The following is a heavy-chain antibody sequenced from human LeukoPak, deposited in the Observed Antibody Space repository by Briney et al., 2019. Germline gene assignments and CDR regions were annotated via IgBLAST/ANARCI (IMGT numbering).Heavy chain of an antibody. V-gene: IGHV4-39*01. CDR1: GGSISSSSYY. D-gene: IGHD3-9*01. J-gene: IGHJ5*02. Sequence: SSETLSLTCTVSGGSISSSSYYWGWIRQPPGKGLEWIGSIYYSGSTYYNPSLKSRVTISVDTSKNQFSLKLSSVTAADTAVYYCARGPRYCDILTGYSNWFDPWGQGTLVTVSS. CDR2: IYYSGST. CDR3: ARGPRYCDILTGYSNWFDP.